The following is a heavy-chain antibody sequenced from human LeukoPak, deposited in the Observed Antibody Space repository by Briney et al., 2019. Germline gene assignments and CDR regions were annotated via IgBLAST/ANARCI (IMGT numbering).Heavy chain of an antibody. J-gene: IGHJ6*02. D-gene: IGHD1-14*01. CDR1: GFTVSSNY. V-gene: IGHV3-53*01. CDR3: ARVYIYYYGMDV. Sequence: GGSLRLSCAASGFTVSSNYMSWVRQAPGKGLEWVSVIYSGGSTYCADSVKGRFTISRDNSKNTLYLQMNSLRAEDTAVYYCARVYIYYYGMDVWGQGTTVTVSS. CDR2: IYSGGST.